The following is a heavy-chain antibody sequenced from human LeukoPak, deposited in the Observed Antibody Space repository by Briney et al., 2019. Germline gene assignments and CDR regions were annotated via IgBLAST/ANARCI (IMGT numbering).Heavy chain of an antibody. CDR2: IYYSGST. V-gene: IGHV4-30-4*01. J-gene: IGHJ5*02. D-gene: IGHD4-17*01. Sequence: SETLSLTCTVSGGSISSGDYYWSWIRQPPGKGLEWIGYIYYSGSTYYNPSLKSRVTISVDTSKNQFSLKLSSVTAADTAVYCCARERNDGDYVGLGFDPWGQGTLVSVSS. CDR3: ARERNDGDYVGLGFDP. CDR1: GGSISSGDYY.